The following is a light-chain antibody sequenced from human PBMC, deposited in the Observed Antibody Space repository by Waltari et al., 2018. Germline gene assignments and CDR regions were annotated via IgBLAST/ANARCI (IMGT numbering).Light chain of an antibody. J-gene: IGLJ2*01. Sequence: SYELTQPPSVSVSPGQTARITCSGDALPKQYACWYQQKPGQAPVVVIYKDTERPSGNPERFSGSSSGTTVTLTISGVQAEDEADYYCQSADSSGKVFGGGTKLTVL. CDR2: KDT. CDR1: ALPKQY. V-gene: IGLV3-25*03. CDR3: QSADSSGKV.